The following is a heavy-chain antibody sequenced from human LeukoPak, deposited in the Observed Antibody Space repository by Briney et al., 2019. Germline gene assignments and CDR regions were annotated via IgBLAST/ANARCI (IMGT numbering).Heavy chain of an antibody. V-gene: IGHV4-59*01. D-gene: IGHD6-13*01. Sequence: PSETLSLTCTVSGDSISSYYRSWVRQPPGKGLEWVGYIYYSGSTNYNPSLKSRVTISVDTSKNQFSLKLSSVTAADTAVYYCARDIAAAGTLGDWFDPWGQGTLVTVSS. CDR3: ARDIAAAGTLGDWFDP. CDR1: GDSISSYY. CDR2: IYYSGST. J-gene: IGHJ5*02.